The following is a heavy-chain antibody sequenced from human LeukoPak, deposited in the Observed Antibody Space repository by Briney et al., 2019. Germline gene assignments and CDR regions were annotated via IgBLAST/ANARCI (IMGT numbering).Heavy chain of an antibody. Sequence: ASVKVSCKASGYTFTSYGISWVRQAPGQGLEGMGWISAYNGNTNYAQKLQGRVTITTDTSTSTAYMELRSLRSDDTAVYYCARAIRGYSYGDWYYYGMDVWGKGTTVTVSS. CDR3: ARAIRGYSYGDWYYYGMDV. CDR2: ISAYNGNT. D-gene: IGHD5-18*01. V-gene: IGHV1-18*04. J-gene: IGHJ6*04. CDR1: GYTFTSYG.